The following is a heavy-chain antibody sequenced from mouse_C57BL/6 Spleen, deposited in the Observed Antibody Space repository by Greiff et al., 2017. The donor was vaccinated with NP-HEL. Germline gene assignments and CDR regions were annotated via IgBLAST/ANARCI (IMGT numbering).Heavy chain of an antibody. CDR3: AREDSSGYVYYAMDY. V-gene: IGHV1-74*01. Sequence: VQLQQPGAELVKPGASVKVSCKASGYTFTSYWMHWVKQRPGQGLEWIGRIHPSDSDTNYNQKFKGKATLTVDKSSSTAYMQLSSLTSEDSAVYFCAREDSSGYVYYAMDYWGQGTSVTVSS. J-gene: IGHJ4*01. CDR1: GYTFTSYW. CDR2: IHPSDSDT. D-gene: IGHD3-2*02.